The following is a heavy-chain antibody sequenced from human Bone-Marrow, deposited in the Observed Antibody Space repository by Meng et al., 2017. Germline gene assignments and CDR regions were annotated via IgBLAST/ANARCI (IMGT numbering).Heavy chain of an antibody. J-gene: IGHJ4*02. V-gene: IGHV3-30*01. Sequence: SGAASGFTFSSYAMHWVRQAPGKGLEWVAVISYDGSNKYYADSVKGRFTISRDNSKNTLYLQMNSLRAEDTAVYYCARDKRVAGTRWYYFDYWGQGTLVTVSS. CDR2: ISYDGSNK. CDR3: ARDKRVAGTRWYYFDY. D-gene: IGHD6-19*01. CDR1: GFTFSSYA.